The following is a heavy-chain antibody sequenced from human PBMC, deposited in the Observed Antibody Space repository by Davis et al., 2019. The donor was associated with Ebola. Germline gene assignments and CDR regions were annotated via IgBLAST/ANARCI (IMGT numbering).Heavy chain of an antibody. J-gene: IGHJ4*02. CDR2: LIPGDSDP. CDR3: ARGTPGVSTFFFFDS. D-gene: IGHD4-11*01. V-gene: IGHV5-51*01. CDR1: GYSFTSYW. Sequence: GESLKISCKGSGYSFTSYWIGWVRQRPGKGLDWMGMLIPGDSDPVYSPSFQGPVTITVDTSPRTVHLQWSSLKASDTGIYYCARGTPGVSTFFFFDSWGQGTPVTASS.